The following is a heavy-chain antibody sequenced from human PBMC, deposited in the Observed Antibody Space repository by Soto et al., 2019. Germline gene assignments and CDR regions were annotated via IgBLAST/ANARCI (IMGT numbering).Heavy chain of an antibody. V-gene: IGHV3-30*18. CDR1: GFTFSHYG. Sequence: QVQLVESGGGVVLPGRSLRLSCVASGFTFSHYGMQWVRQAPGKGLEWVALVSYDGSNKYYGDSVKGRFTISRDNSKYTMYLEIYSLRAEDTAVYYCAKDRSAGCGGDCSCDSWGQGTLVTVSS. CDR2: VSYDGSNK. J-gene: IGHJ4*02. CDR3: AKDRSAGCGGDCSCDS. D-gene: IGHD2-21*02.